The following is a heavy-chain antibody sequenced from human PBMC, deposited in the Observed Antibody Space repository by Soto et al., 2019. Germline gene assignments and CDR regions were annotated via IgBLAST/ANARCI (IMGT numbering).Heavy chain of an antibody. CDR3: VKGYTLVRGVITP. V-gene: IGHV3-64D*08. J-gene: IGHJ5*02. CDR2: INSNGGST. CDR1: GFTFSSYA. Sequence: GESLKISCSASGFTFSSYAMHWVRQTPGKGLEYVSGINSNGGSTSYADSVKGRFTISRDNSKNTLYLHMSSLRAEDTAIYYCVKGYTLVRGVITPWGQGTLVTVSS. D-gene: IGHD3-10*01.